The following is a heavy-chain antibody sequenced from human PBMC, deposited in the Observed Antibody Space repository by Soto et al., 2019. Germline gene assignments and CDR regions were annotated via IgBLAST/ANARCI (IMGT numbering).Heavy chain of an antibody. CDR1: GFTFSLYG. CDR2: IWYDGGNI. CDR3: ARGRSTVTSDALGI. D-gene: IGHD4-17*01. J-gene: IGHJ3*02. Sequence: GGSLRLSCVASGFTFSLYGMHWVRQAPGKGLEWVTTIWYDGGNIYFADSVKGRFTISRDNSKNTVYLQMNSLRDEDTAMYYCARGRSTVTSDALGIWGQGTMVTVSS. V-gene: IGHV3-33*01.